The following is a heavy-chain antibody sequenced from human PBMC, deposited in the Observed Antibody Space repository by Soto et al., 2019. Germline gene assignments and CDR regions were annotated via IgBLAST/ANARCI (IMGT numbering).Heavy chain of an antibody. CDR2: IYYSGST. V-gene: IGHV4-59*01. Sequence: SETLSLTCTVSGGSISSYYWSWIRQPPGKGLEWIGYIYYSGSTNYNPSLKSRVTISVDTSKNQFSLKLSSVTAADTAVYYCASGFDYGDFYWGQGTLVTVSS. J-gene: IGHJ4*02. CDR3: ASGFDYGDFY. CDR1: GGSISSYY. D-gene: IGHD4-17*01.